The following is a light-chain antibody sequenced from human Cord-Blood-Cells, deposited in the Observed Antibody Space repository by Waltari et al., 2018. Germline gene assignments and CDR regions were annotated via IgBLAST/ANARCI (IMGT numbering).Light chain of an antibody. CDR1: QSVSSSY. V-gene: IGKV3-20*01. J-gene: IGKJ2*01. Sequence: DIVLTQSPGTLSLSPGASATLSCRASQSVSSSYLAWYQQKPGQAPRLLIYGASSRATGIPDRFSGSGSGTDFTLTISRLEPEDFAVYYCQQYGSSPYTFGQGTKLEIK. CDR2: GAS. CDR3: QQYGSSPYT.